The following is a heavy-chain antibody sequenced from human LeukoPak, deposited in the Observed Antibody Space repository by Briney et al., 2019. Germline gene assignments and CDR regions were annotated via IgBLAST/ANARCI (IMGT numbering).Heavy chain of an antibody. J-gene: IGHJ5*02. CDR2: IYYSGST. D-gene: IGHD5-12*01. CDR3: ARGQDPIGSGYDLRYNWFDP. V-gene: IGHV4-30-4*01. CDR1: GGSISSGDYY. Sequence: SQTLSLTCTVSGGSISSGDYYWSWIRQPPGKGLEWIGYIYYSGSTYYNPSLKSRVTISVDTSKNQFSLKLSSVTAADTAVYYCARGQDPIGSGYDLRYNWFDPWGQGTLVTVSS.